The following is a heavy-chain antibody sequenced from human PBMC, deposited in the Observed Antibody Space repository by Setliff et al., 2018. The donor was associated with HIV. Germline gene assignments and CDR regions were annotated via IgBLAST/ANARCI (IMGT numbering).Heavy chain of an antibody. V-gene: IGHV3-23*01. CDR1: GFTFSNYA. CDR3: ARDPPGSGFHLDY. D-gene: IGHD5-12*01. Sequence: PGGSLRLSCAATGFTFSNYAMSWVRQAPGKGLEWVSSITGSGDNTFYADSVKGRFTISRDNSRSTLYLQMNSLRAEDTALYYCARDPPGSGFHLDYWGQGTPVTVSS. J-gene: IGHJ4*02. CDR2: ITGSGDNT.